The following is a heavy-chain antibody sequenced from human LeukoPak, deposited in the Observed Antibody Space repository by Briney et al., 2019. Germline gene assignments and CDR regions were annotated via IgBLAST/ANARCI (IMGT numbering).Heavy chain of an antibody. CDR3: ARFRNSYDSSGYYFFDY. D-gene: IGHD3-22*01. Sequence: PSETLSLTCTVSGGSISSSSYYWGWIRQPPGKGLEWVGSISYTGSTYYNPSLKSRVTISVDTSKNQFSLNLSSVTAADTAVYYCARFRNSYDSSGYYFFDYWGQGTLVTVSS. V-gene: IGHV4-39*01. CDR1: GGSISSSSYY. CDR2: ISYTGST. J-gene: IGHJ4*02.